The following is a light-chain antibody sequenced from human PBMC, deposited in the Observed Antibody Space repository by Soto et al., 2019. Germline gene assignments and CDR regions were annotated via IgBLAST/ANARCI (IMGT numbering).Light chain of an antibody. CDR3: QQYNNWPLT. CDR2: GAS. Sequence: EIVMTQSPATLSVSPGERATLSCRASQSVSSNLSWYQQKPGQAPRLLLYGASTRATGIPARFSGSGSGTEFTLTISSLQSEDFAVSYCQQYNNWPLTFGQGTKLEIK. J-gene: IGKJ2*01. CDR1: QSVSSN. V-gene: IGKV3-15*01.